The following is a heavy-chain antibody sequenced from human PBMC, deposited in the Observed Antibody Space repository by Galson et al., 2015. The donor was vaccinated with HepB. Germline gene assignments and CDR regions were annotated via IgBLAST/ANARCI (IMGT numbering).Heavy chain of an antibody. V-gene: IGHV1-58*02. CDR3: AAGPLYYGSGMGDY. Sequence: SVKVSCKASGFTFTSSAMQWVRQARGQRLEWIGWIVVGSGNTNYAQKFQERVTITRDMSTSTAYMELSSLRSEDTAVYYCAAGPLYYGSGMGDYWGQGTLVTVSS. CDR2: IVVGSGNT. D-gene: IGHD3-10*01. CDR1: GFTFTSSA. J-gene: IGHJ4*02.